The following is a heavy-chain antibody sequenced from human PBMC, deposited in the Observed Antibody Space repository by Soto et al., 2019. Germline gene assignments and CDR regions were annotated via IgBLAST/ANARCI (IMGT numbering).Heavy chain of an antibody. CDR2: IYYSGST. CDR1: GGSVSSGSYY. Sequence: SETLSLTCTVSGGSVSSGSYYWSWIRQPPGKGLEWIGYIYYSGSTNYNPSLKSRVTISVDTSKNQFSLRLSSVTAADTAVYYCARHNYGSGSTYFAYRSQGTLVTVSS. J-gene: IGHJ4*02. CDR3: ARHNYGSGSTYFAY. V-gene: IGHV4-61*01. D-gene: IGHD3-10*01.